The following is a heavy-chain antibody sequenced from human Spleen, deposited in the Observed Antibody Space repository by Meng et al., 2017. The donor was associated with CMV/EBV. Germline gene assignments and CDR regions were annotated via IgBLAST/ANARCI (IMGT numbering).Heavy chain of an antibody. CDR2: IRYDGSNK. J-gene: IGHJ4*02. D-gene: IGHD3-10*01. CDR1: GFTFSSYG. Sequence: GESLKISCAASGFTFSSYGMHWVRQAPGKGLEWVAFIRYDGSNKYYADSVKGRFTISRDNSKNTLFLQMNSLRPEDTAVYYCAQDRITAVYCFDYWGQGTLVTVSS. CDR3: AQDRITAVYCFDY. V-gene: IGHV3-30*02.